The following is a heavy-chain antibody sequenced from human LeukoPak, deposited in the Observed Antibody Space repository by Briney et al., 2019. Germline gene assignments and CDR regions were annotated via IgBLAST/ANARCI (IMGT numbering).Heavy chain of an antibody. V-gene: IGHV3-30*02. J-gene: IGHJ4*02. Sequence: GGSLRLSCAASGFTFSNYGMHWVRQAPGKGLEWVAFLRFDGSDKYYADSVKGRFTISRDNSKNTLYLQMNSLRAEDTAVYYCAREGIAVAGNDYWGQGTLVTVSS. CDR2: LRFDGSDK. CDR3: AREGIAVAGNDY. D-gene: IGHD6-19*01. CDR1: GFTFSNYG.